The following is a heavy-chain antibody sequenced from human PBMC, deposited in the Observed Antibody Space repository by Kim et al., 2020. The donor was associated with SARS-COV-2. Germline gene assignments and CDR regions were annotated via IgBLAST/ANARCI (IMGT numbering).Heavy chain of an antibody. CDR3: ARGSRFWSGHLDY. CDR2: INHSGST. V-gene: IGHV4-34*01. CDR1: GGSFSGYY. Sequence: SETLSLTCAVYGGSFSGYYWSWIRQPPGKGLEWIGEINHSGSTNYNPSLKRRVTISVDTSKNQFSLKLSSVTAADTAVYYCARGSRFWSGHLDYWGQGTLVTVSS. J-gene: IGHJ4*02. D-gene: IGHD3-3*01.